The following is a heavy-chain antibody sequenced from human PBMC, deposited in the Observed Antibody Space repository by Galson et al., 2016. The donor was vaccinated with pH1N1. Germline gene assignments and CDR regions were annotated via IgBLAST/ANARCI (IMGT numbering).Heavy chain of an antibody. J-gene: IGHJ4*02. V-gene: IGHV3-21*01. Sequence: SLRLSCAASGFTFNTYSMHWVRQAPGKGLEWVSSISSSSSYIYYADSVKGRFTISRDNAKNSLYLQMNSLRAEDTAVYYCARDLYDILTGFYNNNGYFDYWGQGTLVTVSS. D-gene: IGHD3-9*01. CDR2: ISSSSSYI. CDR1: GFTFNTYS. CDR3: ARDLYDILTGFYNNNGYFDY.